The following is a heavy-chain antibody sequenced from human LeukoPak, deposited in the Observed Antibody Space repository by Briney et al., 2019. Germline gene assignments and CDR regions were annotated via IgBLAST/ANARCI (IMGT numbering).Heavy chain of an antibody. CDR1: GYTFTSYG. CDR3: ARDVGRGPYSSGWLNGMDV. V-gene: IGHV1-18*01. CDR2: ISAYNGNT. Sequence: GASVKVSCKASGYTFTSYGISWVRQAPGQVLEWMGWISAYNGNTNYAQKLQGRVTMTTDTSTSTAYMELRSLRSDDTAVYYCARDVGRGPYSSGWLNGMDVWGQGTTVTVSS. D-gene: IGHD6-19*01. J-gene: IGHJ6*02.